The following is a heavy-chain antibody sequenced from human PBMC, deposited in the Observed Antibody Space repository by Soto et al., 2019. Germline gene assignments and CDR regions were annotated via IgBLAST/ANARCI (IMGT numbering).Heavy chain of an antibody. V-gene: IGHV1-2*02. CDR1: GYTFTAQY. CDR3: AKGGSSWVSWFDP. D-gene: IGHD6-19*01. CDR2: INPTTGAT. Sequence: ASVKVSCKASGYTFTAQYLHWVRKAPGEGLEWMGWINPTTGATRYAQKFQGRVTMTRDTSMSTAYLEVRSPRPDDTAVYYCAKGGSSWVSWFDPWGQGTLVTVSS. J-gene: IGHJ5*02.